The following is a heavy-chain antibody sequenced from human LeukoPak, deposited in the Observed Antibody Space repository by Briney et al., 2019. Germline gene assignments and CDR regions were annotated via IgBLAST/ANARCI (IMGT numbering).Heavy chain of an antibody. CDR3: VRVPPGTTIYAY. V-gene: IGHV1-46*01. J-gene: IGHJ4*02. CDR1: GYTFPSYF. D-gene: IGHD1-14*01. Sequence: ASVTVSCTASGYTFPSYFMHWVRQAPGQGLEWMGIINPTGGSTTYAQKFQGRVTMTRNTSIGTAYMELSSLRSEDTAIYYCVRVPPGTTIYAYWGQGTLVTVSS. CDR2: INPTGGST.